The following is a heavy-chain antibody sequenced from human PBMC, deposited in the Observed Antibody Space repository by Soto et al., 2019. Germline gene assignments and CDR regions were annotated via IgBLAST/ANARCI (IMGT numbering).Heavy chain of an antibody. CDR2: ISYSGTTI. V-gene: IGHV3-11*01. CDR3: ARAPSSSAPFDY. Sequence: QVQLVESGGGLVQPGGSLRLSCAASGFTFSDYYMSWIRQAPGKGLEWLSYISYSGTTIYYADSVKGRFTISRDNAKNSLYLQMNSLRADDTAVYYCARAPSSSAPFDYWGQGTLVTVSS. CDR1: GFTFSDYY. J-gene: IGHJ4*02. D-gene: IGHD6-6*01.